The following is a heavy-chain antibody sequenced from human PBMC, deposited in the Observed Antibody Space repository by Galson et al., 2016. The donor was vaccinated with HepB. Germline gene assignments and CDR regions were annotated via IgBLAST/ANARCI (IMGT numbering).Heavy chain of an antibody. Sequence: SLRLSCAASGFTFSHYWMSWVRQAPGKGLEWVAIINQDGSEKYSVDSLKGRFTISRDNAKNSLYLQMNSLRAEDTAVYYCAMGNSGWPDYWGQGTLVTASS. CDR3: AMGNSGWPDY. CDR1: GFTFSHYW. V-gene: IGHV3-7*01. D-gene: IGHD6-19*01. J-gene: IGHJ4*02. CDR2: INQDGSEK.